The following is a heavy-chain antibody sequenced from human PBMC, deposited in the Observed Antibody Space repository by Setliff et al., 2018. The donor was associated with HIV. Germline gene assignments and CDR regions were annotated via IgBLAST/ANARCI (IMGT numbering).Heavy chain of an antibody. J-gene: IGHJ2*01. V-gene: IGHV4-39*01. CDR2: IYYRGST. CDR1: GASIGSSTYY. CDR3: ARHPAEGSGSYAALKRYFDL. D-gene: IGHD3-10*01. Sequence: SETLSLTCTVSGASIGSSTYYWGCIRQPPGKGLEWIGSIYYRGSTYSNPSLKCRVTISRDTAKNHFSLKLSSVTAADTAIYYCARHPAEGSGSYAALKRYFDLWGRGTLVTVSS.